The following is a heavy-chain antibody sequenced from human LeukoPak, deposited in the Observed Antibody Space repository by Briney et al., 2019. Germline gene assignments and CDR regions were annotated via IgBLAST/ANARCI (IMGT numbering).Heavy chain of an antibody. CDR3: ARDEGVATRTPGFDY. D-gene: IGHD5-12*01. J-gene: IGHJ4*02. CDR1: GFTFSSYG. CDR2: ISHDGTNK. V-gene: IGHV3-30*03. Sequence: GGSLRLSCAASGFTFSSYGIHWVRQAPGKGLEWVAVISHDGTNKYYEDSVKGRFTISRDNSKNTLYLQMNSLRAEDTAVYYCARDEGVATRTPGFDYWGQGTLVTVSS.